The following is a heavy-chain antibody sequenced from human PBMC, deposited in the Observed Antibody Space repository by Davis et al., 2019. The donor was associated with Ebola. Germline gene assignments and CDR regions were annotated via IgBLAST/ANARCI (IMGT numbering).Heavy chain of an antibody. CDR2: IDTDGSNT. D-gene: IGHD3-10*01. J-gene: IGHJ4*02. CDR1: GFTFSSYW. Sequence: ESLKISCAASGFTFSSYWMHWVRHAPGKGLDWVSAIDTDGSNTAYAESMKGRFTVSRDNAKNTLYLKVTSLRAEDTAVYYCARGGAHFVGVGDYWGQGTLVTVSS. CDR3: ARGGAHFVGVGDY. V-gene: IGHV3-74*01.